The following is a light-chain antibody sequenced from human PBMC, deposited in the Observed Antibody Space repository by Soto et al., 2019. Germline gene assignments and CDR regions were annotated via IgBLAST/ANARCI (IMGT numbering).Light chain of an antibody. V-gene: IGKV3-11*01. CDR3: QQRSNWIT. CDR1: RSVSSY. Sequence: EIVVTQSPATLSLSPGERATLSCRASRSVSSYLAWYQQKPGQAPRLLIYDASNRATGIPARFSGSGSGTDFTLTISSLEPEDFAVYYCQQRSNWITFGQGTRLEIK. CDR2: DAS. J-gene: IGKJ5*01.